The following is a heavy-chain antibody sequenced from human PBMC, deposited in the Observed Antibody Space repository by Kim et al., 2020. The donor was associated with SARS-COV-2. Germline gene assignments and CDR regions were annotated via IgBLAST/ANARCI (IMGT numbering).Heavy chain of an antibody. Sequence: SETLSLTCTVSGGSISSSSYYWGWIRQPPGKGLEWIGSIYYSGSTYYNPSLKSRVTISVDTSKNQFSLKLSSVTAADTAVYYCAGRIVVVPAATETTYAFGIWGQGTMVTVSS. V-gene: IGHV4-39*01. CDR3: AGRIVVVPAATETTYAFGI. J-gene: IGHJ3*02. CDR2: IYYSGST. D-gene: IGHD2-2*01. CDR1: GGSISSSSYY.